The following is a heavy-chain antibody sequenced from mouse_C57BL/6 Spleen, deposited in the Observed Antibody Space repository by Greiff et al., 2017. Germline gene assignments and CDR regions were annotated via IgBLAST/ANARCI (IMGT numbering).Heavy chain of an antibody. CDR3: ARYPYGSSFDY. D-gene: IGHD1-1*01. CDR1: GYTFTSYG. CDR2: IYTGNGYT. J-gene: IGHJ2*01. V-gene: IGHV1-58*01. Sequence: VQLKQSGAELVRPGSSVKMSCKASGYTFTSYGINWVKQRPGQGLEWIGYIYTGNGYTEYNEKFKGKATLTSDKSSSTAYMQLSSLTSDDSAIYFCARYPYGSSFDYWGQGTTLTVSS.